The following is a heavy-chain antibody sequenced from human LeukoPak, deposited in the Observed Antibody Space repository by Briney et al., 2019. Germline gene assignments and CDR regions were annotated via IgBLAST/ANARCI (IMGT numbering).Heavy chain of an antibody. CDR1: GGSISSYY. V-gene: IGHV4-4*07. CDR2: IYTSGST. Sequence: SETLSLTCTVSGGSISSYYWSWIRQPAGKGLEWIGRIYTSGSTNYNPSLKSRVTMSVDTSKNQFSLKLSSVTAADTAVYYCARVRGSTSCYPRCWFDPWGQGTLVTVSS. J-gene: IGHJ5*02. D-gene: IGHD2-2*01. CDR3: ARVRGSTSCYPRCWFDP.